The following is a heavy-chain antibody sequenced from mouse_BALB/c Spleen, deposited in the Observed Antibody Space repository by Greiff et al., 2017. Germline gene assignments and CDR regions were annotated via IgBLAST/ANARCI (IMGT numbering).Heavy chain of an antibody. CDR1: GYTFTSYW. J-gene: IGHJ3*01. CDR2: IYPGGGTT. V-gene: IGHV1-55*01. Sequence: QVQLQQPGAELVRPGTSVKMSCKASGYTFTSYWMNWVKLRPGQGLEWIGDIYPGGGTTNYNEKFKRKATLTVDTSSSTAYMQLSRLASEDAALYCCARGGDLFAYWGQGTLVTVSA. CDR3: ARGGDLFAY.